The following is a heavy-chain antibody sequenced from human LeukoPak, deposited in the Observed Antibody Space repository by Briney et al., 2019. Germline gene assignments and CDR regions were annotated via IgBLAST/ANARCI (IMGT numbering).Heavy chain of an antibody. D-gene: IGHD1-14*01. V-gene: IGHV4-59*08. CDR3: ARLTTITGDRDAFDI. CDR1: GGSIRSYY. CDR2: IYYSGST. Sequence: PSETLSLTCTVSGGSIRSYYWSWIRQPPGKGLEWIGYIYYSGSTNYNPSLKSRVTISVDTSKNQFSLKLSSVTAADTAVYYSARLTTITGDRDAFDIWGQGTMVTVSS. J-gene: IGHJ3*02.